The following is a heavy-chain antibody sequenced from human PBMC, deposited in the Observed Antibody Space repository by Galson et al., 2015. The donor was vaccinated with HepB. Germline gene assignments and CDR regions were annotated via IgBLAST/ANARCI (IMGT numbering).Heavy chain of an antibody. CDR1: GGSISSTNYF. CDR2: FHYGGTT. J-gene: IGHJ5*02. V-gene: IGHV4-39*01. CDR3: ARHVYGYGYVS. Sequence: SETLSLTCTVSGGSISSTNYFWGWIRRSPGKGLEWVGSFHYGGTTYYNPSLKSRVTISVDTTMTQFSLNLSSVTAGDTAVYYCARHVYGYGYVSWGQGTPLTVSS. D-gene: IGHD5-18*01.